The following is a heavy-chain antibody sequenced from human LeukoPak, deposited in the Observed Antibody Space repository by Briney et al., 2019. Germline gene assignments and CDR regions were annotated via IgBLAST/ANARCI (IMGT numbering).Heavy chain of an antibody. CDR3: ARDTYDFWSGYYRYYYGMDV. CDR1: GYTFTSYG. D-gene: IGHD3-3*01. J-gene: IGHJ6*02. CDR2: ISAYNGNT. V-gene: IGHV1-18*01. Sequence: ASVKVSCKASGYTFTSYGISWVRQAPGQGLEWMGWISAYNGNTNYAQKLQGRVTMTTDTSTSTAYVELRSLRSDDTAVYYCARDTYDFWSGYYRYYYGMDVWGQGTTVTVSS.